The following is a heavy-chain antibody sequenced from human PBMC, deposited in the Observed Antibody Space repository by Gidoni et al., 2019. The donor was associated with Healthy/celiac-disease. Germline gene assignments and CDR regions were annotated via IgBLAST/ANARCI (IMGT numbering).Heavy chain of an antibody. CDR3: AKPLSIAARPNGVYYYYGMDV. V-gene: IGHV3-23*01. D-gene: IGHD6-6*01. Sequence: EVQLLEPAGGLVQPGGSLSLSCAASGFTFSSHAMSWVRQAPGKGLEWVSASSGSGGSTYYGDSVKGRFTISRDNSKNTLYLQMNSLRAEDTAVYYCAKPLSIAARPNGVYYYYGMDVWGQGTTVTVSS. J-gene: IGHJ6*02. CDR1: GFTFSSHA. CDR2: SSGSGGST.